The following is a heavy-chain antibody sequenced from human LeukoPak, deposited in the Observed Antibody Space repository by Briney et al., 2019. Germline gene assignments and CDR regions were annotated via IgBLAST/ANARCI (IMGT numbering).Heavy chain of an antibody. CDR3: ARDPPSRWSNYYYGMTS. Sequence: SETLSLTCTVSGGSISSYYWSWIRQPPGKGLEWIGYIYYSGSTNYNPSLKSRVTISVDTSKNQFSLKLSSVTAADTAVYYCARDPPSRWSNYYYGMTSGAKGPRSPSP. CDR2: IYYSGST. V-gene: IGHV4-59*01. J-gene: IGHJ6*02. D-gene: IGHD6-13*01. CDR1: GGSISSYY.